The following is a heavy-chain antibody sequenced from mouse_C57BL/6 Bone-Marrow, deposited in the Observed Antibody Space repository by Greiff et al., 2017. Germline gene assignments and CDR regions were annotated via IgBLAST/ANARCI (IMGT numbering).Heavy chain of an antibody. V-gene: IGHV14-3*01. Sequence: EVKLMESVAELVRPGASVKLSCTASGFNIKNTYMHWVKQRPEQGLEWIGRIDPANGNTKYAPKFQGKVTITADTSSTTAYLQLSSLTSEDTAIYYCARVPDSSGYFAYWGQGTLVTVSA. CDR3: ARVPDSSGYFAY. CDR2: IDPANGNT. CDR1: GFNIKNTY. J-gene: IGHJ3*01. D-gene: IGHD3-2*02.